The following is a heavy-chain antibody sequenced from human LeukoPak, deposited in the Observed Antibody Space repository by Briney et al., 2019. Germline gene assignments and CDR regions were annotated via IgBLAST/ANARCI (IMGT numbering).Heavy chain of an antibody. CDR1: GFPFGGYS. Sequence: PGGSLRLSCAASGFPFGGYSMNWVRQAPGKGLEWVSYISGSSLTIYYADSVKGRFTVSRDNAKNSLYLQMNSLRAEDTAVYYCARDKHDSSGYYKQPTFYFDYWGQGTLVTVSS. J-gene: IGHJ4*02. D-gene: IGHD3-22*01. CDR3: ARDKHDSSGYYKQPTFYFDY. CDR2: ISGSSLTI. V-gene: IGHV3-48*04.